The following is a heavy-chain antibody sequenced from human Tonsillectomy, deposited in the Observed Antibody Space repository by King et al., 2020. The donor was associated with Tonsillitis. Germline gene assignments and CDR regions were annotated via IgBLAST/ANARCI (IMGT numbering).Heavy chain of an antibody. D-gene: IGHD6-6*01. CDR3: AREIAAISSWFDP. CDR2: IYYSGST. J-gene: IGHJ5*02. V-gene: IGHV4-61*01. CDR1: GGSVSSGSYY. Sequence: QLQESGPGLVKPSETLSLTCTVSGGSVSSGSYYWSWIRQPPGKGLEWIGYIYYSGSTNYIPSLKSRVTISVDTSKNQFSMKLSSVTAADTAVYYCAREIAAISSWFDPWGQGTLVTVSS.